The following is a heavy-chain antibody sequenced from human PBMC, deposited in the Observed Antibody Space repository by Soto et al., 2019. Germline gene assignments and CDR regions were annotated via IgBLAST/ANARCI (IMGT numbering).Heavy chain of an antibody. CDR3: AKVSVPAAIAYYYYGMDV. V-gene: IGHV3-30*18. CDR2: ISYDGSNK. Sequence: PGGSLRLSCVASGFRFSSSDRHWVRQAPGKGLEWVALISYDGSNKYYADSVKGRFTISRDNSKNTLYLQMNSLRAEDTAVYYCAKVSVPAAIAYYYYGMDVWGQGTTVTVSS. D-gene: IGHD2-2*01. J-gene: IGHJ6*02. CDR1: GFRFSSSD.